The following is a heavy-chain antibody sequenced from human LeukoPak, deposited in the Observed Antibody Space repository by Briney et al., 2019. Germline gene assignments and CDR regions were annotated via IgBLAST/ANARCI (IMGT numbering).Heavy chain of an antibody. CDR3: ARDLSSYDFTGGYYYYMDV. V-gene: IGHV4-59*01. CDR1: GGSISSYY. J-gene: IGHJ6*03. CDR2: IYYSGST. D-gene: IGHD3-3*01. Sequence: SETLSLTCTVSGGSISSYYWSWIRQPPGKGLEWIGYIYYSGSTNYNPSLKSRVTISVDTSKNQFSLKLSSVTAADTAVYYCARDLSSYDFTGGYYYYMDVWGKGTTVTVSS.